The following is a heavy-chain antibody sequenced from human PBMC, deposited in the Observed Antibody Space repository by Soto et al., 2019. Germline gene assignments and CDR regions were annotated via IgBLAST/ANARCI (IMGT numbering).Heavy chain of an antibody. CDR2: INHSGST. D-gene: IGHD2-15*01. Sequence: QVQLQQWGAGLLKPSETLSLTCAVYGGSFSGYYWSWIRQPPGKGLEWIGEINHSGSTNYNPSLKSRVTKSVDPSKNQSSLKLSSVAAADTAVYYCASMGTDCSRGSCYQNAEYFQHWGQGTLVNVSS. CDR3: ASMGTDCSRGSCYQNAEYFQH. CDR1: GGSFSGYY. J-gene: IGHJ1*01. V-gene: IGHV4-34*01.